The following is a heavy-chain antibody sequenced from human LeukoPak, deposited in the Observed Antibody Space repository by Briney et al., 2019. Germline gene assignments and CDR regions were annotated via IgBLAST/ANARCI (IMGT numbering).Heavy chain of an antibody. CDR1: GFTFSGSA. J-gene: IGHJ3*02. V-gene: IGHV3-73*01. CDR3: TRLRDGYNTKAFDI. Sequence: GGSLRLSCAASGFTFSGSAMHWVRQASGKGLEWVGRIRSKANSYATAYAASVKGRFTISRDDSKNTAYLQMNSLKTEDAAVYYCTRLRDGYNTKAFDIWGQGTMVPVSS. D-gene: IGHD5-24*01. CDR2: IRSKANSYAT.